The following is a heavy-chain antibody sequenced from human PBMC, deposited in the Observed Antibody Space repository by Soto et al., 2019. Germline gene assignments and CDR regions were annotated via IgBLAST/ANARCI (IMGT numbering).Heavy chain of an antibody. CDR1: GFTVNSHA. CDR3: APHVSCSGGSCQYDAFAI. D-gene: IGHD2-15*01. Sequence: EVQVLESGGGLVQPGGSLRLSCEGSGFTVNSHAMTWIRQAPGKGPEWVSTVTADGGTYYADSVKGRFAMSRDTSENTLYLQMNSLGAEDTAAYYCAPHVSCSGGSCQYDAFAIRGQGTMVTVSS. CDR2: VTADGGT. J-gene: IGHJ3*02. V-gene: IGHV3-23*01.